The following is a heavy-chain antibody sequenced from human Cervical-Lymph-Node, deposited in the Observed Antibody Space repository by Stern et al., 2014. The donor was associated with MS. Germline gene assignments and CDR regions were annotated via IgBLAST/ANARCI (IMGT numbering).Heavy chain of an antibody. CDR1: GFTFSRYA. V-gene: IGHV3-30*01. CDR2: IYYDGSNK. Sequence: VQLVESGGGVVQPGRSLRLSCAASGFTFSRYAMHWVRQAPGKGLEWVAVIYYDGSNKYYADSVKGRFTISRDNSKNTLYLQMNSLRAEDTAVYYCARDEYYARSYQESYYFDYWGQGTRVTVSS. D-gene: IGHD1-26*01. J-gene: IGHJ4*02. CDR3: ARDEYYARSYQESYYFDY.